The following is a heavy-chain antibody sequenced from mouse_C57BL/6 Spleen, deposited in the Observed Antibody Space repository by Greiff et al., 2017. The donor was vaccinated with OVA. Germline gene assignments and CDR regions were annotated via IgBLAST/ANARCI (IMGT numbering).Heavy chain of an antibody. CDR2: IDPSDSYT. D-gene: IGHD2-5*01. CDR1: GYTFTSYW. V-gene: IGHV1-50*01. J-gene: IGHJ3*01. CDR3: ARSYYSNSAWFAY. Sequence: VQLQQPGAELVKPGASVKLSCKASGYTFTSYWMQWVKQRPGHGLEWIGEIDPSDSYTNYNQKFKGKATLTVDTSSSTAYMQLSSLTSEDSAVYYCARSYYSNSAWFAYWGQGTLVTVSA.